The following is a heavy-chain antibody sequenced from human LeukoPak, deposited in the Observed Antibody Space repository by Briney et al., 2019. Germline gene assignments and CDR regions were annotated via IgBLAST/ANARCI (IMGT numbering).Heavy chain of an antibody. J-gene: IGHJ4*02. CDR3: AKDPVGGYYYDSSGYYYVWGYFDY. CDR1: GFTFDDYG. Sequence: GGSLRLSCAASGFTFDDYGMSWVRQAPGKGLEWVSAISGSGGSTYYADSVKGRFTISRDNSKNTLYLQMYSLRAEDTAVYYCAKDPVGGYYYDSSGYYYVWGYFDYWGQGTLVTVSS. CDR2: ISGSGGST. V-gene: IGHV3-23*01. D-gene: IGHD3-22*01.